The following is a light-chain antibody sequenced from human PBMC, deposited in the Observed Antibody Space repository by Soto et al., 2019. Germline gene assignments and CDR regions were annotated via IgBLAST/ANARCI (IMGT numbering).Light chain of an antibody. CDR2: GDS. V-gene: IGLV1-40*01. J-gene: IGLJ2*01. CDR3: QSYDSSLSGRVV. CDR1: SSSIGAGYD. Sequence: QSVLTQPPSVFGAPGQRVTISCTGGSSSIGAGYDVHWYQHLPGTAPKLLIYGDSNRPSGVPDRFSGSKSGTSASLAITGLQAEDEGDYYCQSYDSSLSGRVVFGGGTKLTVL.